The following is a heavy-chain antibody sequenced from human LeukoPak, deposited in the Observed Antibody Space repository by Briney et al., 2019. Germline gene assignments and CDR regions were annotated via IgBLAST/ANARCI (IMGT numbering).Heavy chain of an antibody. J-gene: IGHJ4*02. D-gene: IGHD1-14*01. CDR2: IYNGVNT. Sequence: SETLSLTCTVSGASVSSASYWTWIRQPPGKGVEWIAHIYNGVNTNYNPSLKSRVTISVDTSKNQFSLRLSSVTAADTAVYYCARSPYGNSFDYWGQGTLVTVSS. V-gene: IGHV4-61*01. CDR1: GASVSSASY. CDR3: ARSPYGNSFDY.